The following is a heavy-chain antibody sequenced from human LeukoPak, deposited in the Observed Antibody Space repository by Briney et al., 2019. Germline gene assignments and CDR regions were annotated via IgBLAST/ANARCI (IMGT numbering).Heavy chain of an antibody. J-gene: IGHJ4*02. CDR1: AGSSSGYY. D-gene: IGHD2-21*01. V-gene: IGHV3-23*01. CDR3: AKFDYSDY. CDR2: ISGSGGST. Sequence: ETLSLTCAVYAGSSSGYYWSWIRQPPGKGLEWVSAISGSGGSTYYADSVKGRFTISRDNSKNTLYLQMNSLRAEDTAVYYCAKFDYSDYWGQGTLVTVSS.